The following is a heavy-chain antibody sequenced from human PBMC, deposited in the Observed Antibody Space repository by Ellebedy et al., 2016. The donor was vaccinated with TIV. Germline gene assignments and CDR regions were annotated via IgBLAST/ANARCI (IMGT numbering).Heavy chain of an antibody. CDR3: ARTAGTFPRYYFDY. D-gene: IGHD6-13*01. CDR2: ISSSGSTI. J-gene: IGHJ4*02. V-gene: IGHV3-11*01. Sequence: GGSLRLSCAASGFTFSDYYMSWIRQAPGKGLEWVSYISSSGSTIYYADSVKGRFTTSRDNAKNSLYLQMNSLRAEDTAVYYCARTAGTFPRYYFDYWGQGTLVTVSS. CDR1: GFTFSDYY.